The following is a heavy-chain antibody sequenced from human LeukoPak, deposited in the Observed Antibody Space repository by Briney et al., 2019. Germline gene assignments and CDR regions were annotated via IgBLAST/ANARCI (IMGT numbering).Heavy chain of an antibody. CDR1: GYTFTSYG. D-gene: IGHD2-2*01. CDR3: ARVSSTSRWGAFDI. Sequence: ASVKVCCKAAGYTFTSYGISWVREAPGQGLEWMGWISAYNGNTNYAQKLQGRVTMTTDTSTSTAYMELRSLRSGDTAVYSCARVSSTSRWGAFDIWGQGTMVTVSS. CDR2: ISAYNGNT. V-gene: IGHV1-18*01. J-gene: IGHJ3*02.